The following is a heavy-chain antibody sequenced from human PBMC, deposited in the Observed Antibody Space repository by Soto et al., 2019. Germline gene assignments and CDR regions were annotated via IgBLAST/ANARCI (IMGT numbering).Heavy chain of an antibody. CDR1: GGTFSSYA. J-gene: IGHJ5*02. CDR3: ARDLYGSAPGNWFDP. Sequence: SVKVSCKASGGTFSSYAISWVRQAPGQGLEWMGGIIPIFGTANYAQKFQGRVTITADESTSTAYMELSSLRSEDTAVYYCARDLYGSAPGNWFDPWGQGTLVTVSS. D-gene: IGHD3-10*01. V-gene: IGHV1-69*13. CDR2: IIPIFGTA.